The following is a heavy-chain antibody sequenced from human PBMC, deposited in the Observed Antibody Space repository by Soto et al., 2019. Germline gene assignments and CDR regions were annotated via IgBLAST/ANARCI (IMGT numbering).Heavy chain of an antibody. V-gene: IGHV4-59*01. Sequence: LSLTCTVSGGSISSYYWSWIRQPPGKGLEWIGYIYYSGSTSSHPSLKSRVTISVDTSKNQFSLKLSSVTAADTAVYYCARDGGYNYGDNWFDPWGQGTLVTVSS. CDR1: GGSISSYY. D-gene: IGHD5-18*01. J-gene: IGHJ5*02. CDR3: ARDGGYNYGDNWFDP. CDR2: IYYSGST.